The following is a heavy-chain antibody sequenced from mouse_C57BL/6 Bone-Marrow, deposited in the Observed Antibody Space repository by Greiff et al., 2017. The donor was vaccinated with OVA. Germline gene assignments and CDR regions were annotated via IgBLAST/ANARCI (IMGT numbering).Heavy chain of an antibody. V-gene: IGHV8-8*01. CDR2: IWWDDDK. CDR3: ARIVDY. CDR1: GFSLSTFGMG. Sequence: QVTLKESGPGILQPSQTLSLTCSFSGFSLSTFGMGVGWLRQPPGKGLEWLAHIWWDDDKYYNPALKSPPTISKASSKSQVFSKIANVDAADAATYFCARIVDYWGQGTTLTVSS. J-gene: IGHJ2*01.